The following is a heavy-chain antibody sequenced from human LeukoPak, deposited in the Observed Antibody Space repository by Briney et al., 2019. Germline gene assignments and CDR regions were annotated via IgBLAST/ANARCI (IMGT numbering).Heavy chain of an antibody. CDR2: INPNSGGT. D-gene: IGHD4-17*01. Sequence: ASVKVSCKASGYTFTGYYMHWVRQAPGQGLEWMGWINPNSGGTNYAQKFQGRVTMTRNLSISTVYMELRRLISGDTAMYYCVRDSGDYYMDVGGNGTAVTVSS. J-gene: IGHJ6*03. CDR1: GYTFTGYY. CDR3: VRDSGDYYMDV. V-gene: IGHV1-2*02.